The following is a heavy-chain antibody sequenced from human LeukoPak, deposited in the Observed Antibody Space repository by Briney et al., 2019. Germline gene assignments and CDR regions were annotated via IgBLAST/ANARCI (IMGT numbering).Heavy chain of an antibody. D-gene: IGHD7-27*01. V-gene: IGHV3-21*01. CDR1: GLTFRSYS. CDR3: ARDTGLGIVGY. Sequence: GGSLRLSCAPSGLTFRSYSMNGVRHTPGGGLEWVASSINSSSCIYYADSVKGRFTISRGNDKNSLYLQMTSLSAEYRAVYFCARDTGLGIVGYWVQGTLVTDSS. CDR2: SINSSSCI. J-gene: IGHJ4*02.